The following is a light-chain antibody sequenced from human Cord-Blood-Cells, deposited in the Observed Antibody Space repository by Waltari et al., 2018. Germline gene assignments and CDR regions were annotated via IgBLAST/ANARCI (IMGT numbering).Light chain of an antibody. CDR2: EGS. Sequence: QSALTQPASVSGSPGQSITISCTGTRSDVGSYNLFSWYQQHPGKAPKLMIYEGSKRPSGVSNRYSGSKSGYTASLTISGLQAEDEADYYCCSYAGSSALVFGGGTKRTVL. J-gene: IGLJ2*01. CDR1: RSDVGSYNL. V-gene: IGLV2-23*01. CDR3: CSYAGSSALV.